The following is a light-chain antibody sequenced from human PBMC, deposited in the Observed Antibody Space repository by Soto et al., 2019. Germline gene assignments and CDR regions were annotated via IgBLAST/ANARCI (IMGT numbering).Light chain of an antibody. J-gene: IGLJ1*01. CDR1: SSDVGGYNY. CDR2: EVS. V-gene: IGLV2-14*01. Sequence: QSVLTQPASVSGSPGQSITISCTGTSSDVGGYNYVSWFQHHPGKARKLIIYEVSYRPSGVSSRFSGSKSGDTASLTISGLQAEDEADYYCSSLTNTITRYAFGPGTKVTV. CDR3: SSLTNTITRYA.